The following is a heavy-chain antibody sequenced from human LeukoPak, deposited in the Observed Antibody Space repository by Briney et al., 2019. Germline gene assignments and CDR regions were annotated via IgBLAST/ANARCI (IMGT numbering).Heavy chain of an antibody. Sequence: ASVKVSCKASGYTFNSYGITWVRQAPGQGLEWMGWSNPFNANTAYAQNLQGRVTMTTDTSTNTAYMDLRSLGSDDTAVYYCARDFTPPHCTSTSCPRGGWFDPWGQGTLVTVSS. V-gene: IGHV1-18*01. CDR3: ARDFTPPHCTSTSCPRGGWFDP. CDR2: SNPFNANT. J-gene: IGHJ5*02. D-gene: IGHD2-2*01. CDR1: GYTFNSYG.